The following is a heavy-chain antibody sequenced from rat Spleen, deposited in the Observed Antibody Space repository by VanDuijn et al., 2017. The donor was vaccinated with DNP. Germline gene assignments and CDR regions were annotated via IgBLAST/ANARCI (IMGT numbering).Heavy chain of an antibody. Sequence: EVQLVESGGDLVQPGRSMKLSCVASGFTFNYYCMAWIRQVPGKGLEWVASITAGSGPTSYPDPVKGRFTSPRDKAKNTQSLQMEGLRSENTTTYYCARQCTTAITGVYYWYFDFWGPGTMVTVSS. CDR3: ARQCTTAITGVYYWYFDF. J-gene: IGHJ1*01. CDR1: GFTFNYYC. CDR2: ITAGSGPT. D-gene: IGHD1-6*01. V-gene: IGHV5S13*01.